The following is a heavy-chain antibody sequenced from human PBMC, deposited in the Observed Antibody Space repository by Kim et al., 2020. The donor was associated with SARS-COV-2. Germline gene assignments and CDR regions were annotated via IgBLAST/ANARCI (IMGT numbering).Heavy chain of an antibody. D-gene: IGHD2-2*01. CDR1: GYTFTDYY. Sequence: ASVKVSCKASGYTFTDYYMQWVRQAPGQGLEWMGWINPNSGGTNYAQKFQGRVTMTRDTSISTAYMELSRLRSDDTAVYYCARDHCTSSGCYEYYYYGMDVWGQGTTVTVSS. CDR3: ARDHCTSSGCYEYYYYGMDV. V-gene: IGHV1-2*02. CDR2: INPNSGGT. J-gene: IGHJ6*02.